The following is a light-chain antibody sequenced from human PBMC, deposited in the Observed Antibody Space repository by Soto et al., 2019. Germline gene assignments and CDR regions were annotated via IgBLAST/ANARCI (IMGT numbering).Light chain of an antibody. CDR3: QSYDSSLSSWV. V-gene: IGLV1-40*01. Sequence: QSVLTQPPSVSGAPGQRVTISCTGSSSNIGAGYDVHWYQQLPGTAPKLLIYGNSNRPSGVPDRFSGSKSGTSASLAITGLQAEDGAYYCCQSYDSSLSSWVFGGGTKLTVL. CDR2: GNS. J-gene: IGLJ3*02. CDR1: SSNIGAGYD.